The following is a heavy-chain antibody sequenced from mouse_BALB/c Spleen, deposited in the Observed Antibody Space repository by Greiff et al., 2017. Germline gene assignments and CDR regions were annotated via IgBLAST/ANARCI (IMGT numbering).Heavy chain of an antibody. V-gene: IGHV14-3*02. Sequence: EVKVEESGAELVKPGASVKLSCTASGFNIKDTYMHWVKQRPEQGLEWIGRIDPANGNTKYDPKFQGKATITADTSSNTAYLQLSSLTSEDTAVYYCARYYYGRYYFDYWGQGTTLTVSS. J-gene: IGHJ2*01. CDR1: GFNIKDTY. D-gene: IGHD1-1*01. CDR3: ARYYYGRYYFDY. CDR2: IDPANGNT.